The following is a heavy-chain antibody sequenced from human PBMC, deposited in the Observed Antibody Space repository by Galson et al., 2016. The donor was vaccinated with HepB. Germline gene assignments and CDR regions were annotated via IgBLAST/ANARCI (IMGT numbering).Heavy chain of an antibody. CDR2: IFSDGST. Sequence: SETLSLTCNVSGASISSRNSYWGWIRQPPGKGLEWIASIFSDGSTYYNPSLKSRVTISVDASKNQFSLKLTSVTAADSVLYYFARLQEDYFDYWGQGTLVTVSS. J-gene: IGHJ4*02. V-gene: IGHV4-39*01. CDR3: ARLQEDYFDY. CDR1: GASISSRNSY.